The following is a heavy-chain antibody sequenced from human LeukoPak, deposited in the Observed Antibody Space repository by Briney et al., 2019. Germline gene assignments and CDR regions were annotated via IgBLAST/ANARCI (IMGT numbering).Heavy chain of an antibody. CDR3: ATKVAAAGTYAFDI. V-gene: IGHV1-24*01. J-gene: IGHJ3*02. CDR2: FYAEDGET. CDR1: GYTLTELS. Sequence: ASVKVSCKVSGYTLTELSMQWLRQAPGKGLEWMGGFYAEDGETIYAQKIQGRVTMTEDTSTDTAYMELSSLRSEDTAVYYCATKVAAAGTYAFDIWGQGTMVTVSS. D-gene: IGHD6-13*01.